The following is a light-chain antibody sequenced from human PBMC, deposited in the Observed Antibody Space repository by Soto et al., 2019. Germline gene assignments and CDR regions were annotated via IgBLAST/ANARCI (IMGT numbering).Light chain of an antibody. CDR2: DVN. J-gene: IGLJ2*01. CDR3: CSYAGSSLV. CDR1: SGDIGGYNY. Sequence: QSALTQPRSVSGSPGQSVTISCTGASGDIGGYNYVSWYQHHPGKAPKLIIFDVNKRPSGVPDRFSGSKSGNTAYLTISGLQPEDEADYYCCSYAGSSLVFGGGTKLTVL. V-gene: IGLV2-11*01.